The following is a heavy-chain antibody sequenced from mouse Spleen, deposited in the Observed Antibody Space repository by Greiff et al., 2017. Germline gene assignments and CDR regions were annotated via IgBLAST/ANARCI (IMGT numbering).Heavy chain of an antibody. CDR1: GFSLTSYG. J-gene: IGHJ4*01. Sequence: QVQLKESGPGLVQPSQSLSITCTVSGFSLTSYGVHWVRQSPGKGLEWLGVIWSGGSTDYNAAFISRLSISKDNSKSQVFFKMNSLQADDTAIYYCARIYYYGSSFYAMDYWGQGTSVTVSS. CDR2: IWSGGST. CDR3: ARIYYYGSSFYAMDY. V-gene: IGHV2-2*01. D-gene: IGHD1-1*01.